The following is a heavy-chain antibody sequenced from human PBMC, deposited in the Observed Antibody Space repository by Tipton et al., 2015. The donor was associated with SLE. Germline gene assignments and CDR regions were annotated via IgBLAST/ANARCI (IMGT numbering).Heavy chain of an antibody. D-gene: IGHD3-3*01. V-gene: IGHV4-34*01. CDR2: VNHSGST. J-gene: IGHJ4*02. CDR3: ARGWDYDVWSGYADY. Sequence: TLSLTCAVYGGSFSGYYWSWIRQPPGKGLEWIGEVNHSGSTNYNPSLKSRVTIFVDTSKNQFSLKLSSVTAADTAVYYCARGWDYDVWSGYADYCGQGTLVTVSS. CDR1: GGSFSGYY.